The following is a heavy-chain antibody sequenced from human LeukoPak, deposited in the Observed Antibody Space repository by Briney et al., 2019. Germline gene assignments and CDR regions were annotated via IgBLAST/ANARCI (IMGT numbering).Heavy chain of an antibody. Sequence: PGGSLRLSCAASGFTFSSYGMHWVRQAPGKGLEWVSFIRYDGSNKYYADSVKGRFTISRDNSKNTLYLQMNSLRAEDTAVYYCAKDNWNYVSYFDYWGPGTLVTVSS. D-gene: IGHD1-7*01. CDR3: AKDNWNYVSYFDY. CDR2: IRYDGSNK. J-gene: IGHJ4*02. V-gene: IGHV3-30*02. CDR1: GFTFSSYG.